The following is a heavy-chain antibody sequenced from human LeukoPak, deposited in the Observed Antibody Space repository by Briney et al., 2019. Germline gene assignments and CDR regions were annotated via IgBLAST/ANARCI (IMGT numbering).Heavy chain of an antibody. CDR1: GGSISSSNW. CDR3: ASLSPGIAAAGRHYFDY. Sequence: SGTLSLTCAVSGGSISSSNWWSWVRQPPGKGLEWIGEIYHSGSTNYNPSLKSRVTISVDKSKNQFSLKLSSVTAADTAVYYCASLSPGIAAAGRHYFDYWGQGTLVTVSS. J-gene: IGHJ4*02. D-gene: IGHD6-13*01. CDR2: IYHSGST. V-gene: IGHV4-4*02.